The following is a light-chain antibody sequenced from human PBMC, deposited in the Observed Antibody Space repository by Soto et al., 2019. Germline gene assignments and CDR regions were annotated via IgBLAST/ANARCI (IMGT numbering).Light chain of an antibody. J-gene: IGKJ1*01. V-gene: IGKV1D-16*01. CDR1: QGIKNW. CDR2: TGS. CDR3: QQYNSYSWT. Sequence: DIQITQSPSYVSASVGDRVTITFRASQGIKNWLAWYQQKPGKAPNLLIYTGSSLQSGVPSRFSGSGSGTDFTLTINSLQPEDFATYYCQQYNSYSWTFGQGSKVDIK.